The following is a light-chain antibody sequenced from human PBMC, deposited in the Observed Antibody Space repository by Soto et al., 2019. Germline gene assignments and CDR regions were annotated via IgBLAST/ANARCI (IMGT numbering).Light chain of an antibody. Sequence: QSVLTQPPSVSGAPGQRVTISCTGSSCNIGAGYDVHWYQQLPGTAPKFLIYGNSNRPSGVPDRFSGSKSGTSASLAITGLQAEDEADYYCQSYDSSLSGWVFGGGTKLTAL. CDR2: GNS. J-gene: IGLJ3*02. CDR1: SCNIGAGYD. V-gene: IGLV1-40*01. CDR3: QSYDSSLSGWV.